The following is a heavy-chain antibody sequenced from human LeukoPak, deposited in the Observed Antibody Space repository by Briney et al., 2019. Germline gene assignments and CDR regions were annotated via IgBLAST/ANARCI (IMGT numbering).Heavy chain of an antibody. CDR1: GFTVNTKY. D-gene: IGHD3-16*02. CDR2: IYHSGST. V-gene: IGHV4-38-2*01. J-gene: IGHJ4*02. CDR3: ASAVWGSYRYFNY. Sequence: PGGSLRLSCAASGFTVNTKYMHWVRQAPGKGLEWIGSIYHSGSTYNNPSLKSRVTMSVDTSKNQFSLKLSSVTAADTAVYYCASAVWGSYRYFNYWGQGTLVTVSS.